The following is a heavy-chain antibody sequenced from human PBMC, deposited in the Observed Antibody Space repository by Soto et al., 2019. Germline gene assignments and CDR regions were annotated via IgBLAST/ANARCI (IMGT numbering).Heavy chain of an antibody. CDR3: TTDLGCSGGSCYIYYYGMDV. J-gene: IGHJ6*02. Sequence: PGGSLRLSCAASGFTFSNAWMSWARQAPGKGLEWVGRIKSKTDGGTTDYAAPVKGRFTISRDDSKNTLYLQMNSLKTEDTAVYYCTTDLGCSGGSCYIYYYGMDVWGQGTTVTVSS. D-gene: IGHD2-15*01. CDR1: GFTFSNAW. V-gene: IGHV3-15*01. CDR2: IKSKTDGGTT.